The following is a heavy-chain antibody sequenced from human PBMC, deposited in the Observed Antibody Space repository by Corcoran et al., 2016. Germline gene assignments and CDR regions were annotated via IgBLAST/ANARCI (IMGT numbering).Heavy chain of an antibody. Sequence: QVQLVQSGAEVKKPGASVKVSCKASGYTFTSYYMHWVRQAPGQGLEWMGIIDPSGGSATYAQKFQGRVSMTRDTSTTTVYMEVSSLGSEDTAVYYCAGERTVVVTAAVDNWGRGTLVTVSS. CDR2: IDPSGGSA. D-gene: IGHD2-21*02. CDR1: GYTFTSYY. CDR3: AGERTVVVTAAVDN. J-gene: IGHJ4*02. V-gene: IGHV1-46*01.